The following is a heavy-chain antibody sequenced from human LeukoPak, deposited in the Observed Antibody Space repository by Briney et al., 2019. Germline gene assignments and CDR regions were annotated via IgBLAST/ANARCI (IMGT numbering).Heavy chain of an antibody. V-gene: IGHV3-23*01. D-gene: IGHD2-2*01. Sequence: GGSLRLSCAASGFTCGSYAMSWVRQAPGKGLEWVSAISGSGGSTYYADSVKGRFTISRDNSKNTLYLQMNSLSAEDTAVYYCAKNPVGFIVPDYWGQGTLVTVTS. CDR3: AKNPVGFIVPDY. CDR1: GFTCGSYA. CDR2: ISGSGGST. J-gene: IGHJ4*02.